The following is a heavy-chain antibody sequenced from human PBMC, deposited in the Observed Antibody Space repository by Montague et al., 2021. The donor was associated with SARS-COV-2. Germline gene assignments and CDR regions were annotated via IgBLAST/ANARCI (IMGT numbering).Heavy chain of an antibody. V-gene: IGHV4-59*11. J-gene: IGHJ5*02. CDR1: GGSISSHY. CDR3: ARATSVRGAVNWFDP. Sequence: SETLSLTCAVSGGSISSHYWSFIRQPPGKGLEWIAYINYSGGTNYNPSLKSRVTISVDTSKNHFSLQLRSVTPADTAMYFCARATSVRGAVNWFDPWGQGTLVTVSS. CDR2: INYSGGT. D-gene: IGHD3-10*01.